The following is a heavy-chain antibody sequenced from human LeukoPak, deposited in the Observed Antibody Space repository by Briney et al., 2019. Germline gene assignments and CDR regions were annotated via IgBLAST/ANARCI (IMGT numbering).Heavy chain of an antibody. CDR3: AKDRQLVGTTPSNFDY. J-gene: IGHJ4*02. Sequence: GGSLRLSCAASGFTFSSYEMNWVRQAPGKGLEWVSYISSSGSTIYYADSVKGRFTISRDNSNNTLYLEMNSLRVEDTAVYYCAKDRQLVGTTPSNFDYWGQGTLVTVSS. V-gene: IGHV3-48*03. CDR1: GFTFSSYE. CDR2: ISSSGSTI. D-gene: IGHD1-26*01.